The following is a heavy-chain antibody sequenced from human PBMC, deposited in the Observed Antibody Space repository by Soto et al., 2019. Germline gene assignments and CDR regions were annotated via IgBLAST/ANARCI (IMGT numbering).Heavy chain of an antibody. Sequence: ATLSLTCTVSGGSISSYYWSWIRQPPGKGLEWIGYIYYSGSTNYNPSLKSRVTISVDTSKNQFSLKLSSVTAADTAVYYCARVSCSGGSCYSGRYYYYYGMDVWGQGTTVTVSS. CDR2: IYYSGST. CDR3: ARVSCSGGSCYSGRYYYYYGMDV. CDR1: GGSISSYY. D-gene: IGHD2-15*01. J-gene: IGHJ6*02. V-gene: IGHV4-59*01.